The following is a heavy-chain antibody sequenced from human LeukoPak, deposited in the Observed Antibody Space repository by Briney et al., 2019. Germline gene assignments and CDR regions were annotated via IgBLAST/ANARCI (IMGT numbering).Heavy chain of an antibody. CDR1: GFTSTDYN. CDR3: ARGTHVYSITWSPFYY. J-gene: IGHJ4*02. V-gene: IGHV1-2*02. CDR2: INPNSGGT. D-gene: IGHD6-13*01. Sequence: ASVKVSCEDSGFTSTDYNIHWVRQAPGQGLEWMGWINPNSGGTNYAQKFQGRVTMTRDTSISTAYMEVTRLRSDDTAVYYCARGTHVYSITWSPFYYWGQGTLVTVSS.